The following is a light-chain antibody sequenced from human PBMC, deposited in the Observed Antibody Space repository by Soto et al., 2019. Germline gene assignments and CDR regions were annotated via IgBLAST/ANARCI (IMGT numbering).Light chain of an antibody. CDR2: EVS. J-gene: IGLJ1*01. CDR1: SSDVGSYNL. Sequence: QSVLTQPAYVSGSPGQSITISCTGTSSDVGSYNLVSWYQQHPGKAPKLMIYEVSKRPSGVSNRFSGSKSGNTASLTISVLQAEDEADYYCCSYAGSSTYVFGTGTKVTVL. CDR3: CSYAGSSTYV. V-gene: IGLV2-23*02.